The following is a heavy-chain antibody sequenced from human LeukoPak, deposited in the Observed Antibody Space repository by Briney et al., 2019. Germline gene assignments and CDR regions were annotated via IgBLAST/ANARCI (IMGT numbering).Heavy chain of an antibody. J-gene: IGHJ4*02. CDR3: ARVKTAAFDY. D-gene: IGHD1-1*01. Sequence: SETLSFTCAVSGGSISSGGYSWSWIRQPPGKGLEWIGYIYHSGSTFYNPSLKSRVTISVDRSKNQFSLKLSSVTAADTAVYYYARVKTAAFDYWGQGTLVTVSS. CDR2: IYHSGST. CDR1: GGSISSGGYS. V-gene: IGHV4-30-2*01.